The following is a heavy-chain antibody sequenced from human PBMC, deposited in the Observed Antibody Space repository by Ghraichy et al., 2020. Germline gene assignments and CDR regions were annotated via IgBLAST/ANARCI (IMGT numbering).Heavy chain of an antibody. J-gene: IGHJ4*02. CDR2: IKQDGSKK. CDR3: ARDRGSSFWSDYYKGLFDY. V-gene: IGHV3-7*03. CDR1: GFTFSHYW. Sequence: LSLTCAASGFTFSHYWMSWVRQAPGKGLEWVANIKQDGSKKYYVDSVNGRFTISRDNAKNLLYLQMNSLRAEDTAVYYCARDRGSSFWSDYYKGLFDYWGQGTLVTVSS. D-gene: IGHD3-3*01.